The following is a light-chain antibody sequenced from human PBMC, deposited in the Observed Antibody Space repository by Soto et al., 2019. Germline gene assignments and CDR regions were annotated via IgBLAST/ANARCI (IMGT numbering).Light chain of an antibody. Sequence: QSALTQPASVSGSPGQTITISCTGTSSNIGGYNYVSWYQQHPGKAPKLIIYDVNHRPSGVSNRFSGSKSGNTASLTISGLQAEDEADYHCSSYTGTITRWVFGGGTKVTVL. V-gene: IGLV2-14*01. J-gene: IGLJ3*02. CDR3: SSYTGTITRWV. CDR2: DVN. CDR1: SSNIGGYNY.